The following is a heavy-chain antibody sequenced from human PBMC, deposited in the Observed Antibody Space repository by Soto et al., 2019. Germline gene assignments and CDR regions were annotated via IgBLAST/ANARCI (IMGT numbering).Heavy chain of an antibody. CDR2: IYYSGST. D-gene: IGHD6-6*01. J-gene: IGHJ4*02. CDR1: GGSISGSSYY. Sequence: SETLSLTCTVSGGSISGSSYYWGWIRQPPGKGLEWIGSIYYSGSTYYNPSLKSRVTISVDTSKNQFSLKLSSVTAADTAVYYCARTPIEYSSSSIAYSGQGTLVTVST. V-gene: IGHV4-39*01. CDR3: ARTPIEYSSSSIAY.